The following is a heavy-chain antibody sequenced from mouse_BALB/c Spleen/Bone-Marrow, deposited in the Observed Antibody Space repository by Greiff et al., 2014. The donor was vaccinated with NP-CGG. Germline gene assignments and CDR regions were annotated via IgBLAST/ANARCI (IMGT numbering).Heavy chain of an antibody. V-gene: IGHV1-9*01. D-gene: IGHD1-2*01. CDR3: ARPSTAKEY. Sequence: QVQLKESGAELMKPGASVKISCKATGYTFTTYWIEWVKQRPGHGLEWIGEILPGSGTTNYNEKFRGKATFTADTSSNTAYMQRSRLAAEDSAVYYCARPSTAKEYWGQGTTLTVSS. J-gene: IGHJ2*01. CDR2: ILPGSGTT. CDR1: GYTFTTYW.